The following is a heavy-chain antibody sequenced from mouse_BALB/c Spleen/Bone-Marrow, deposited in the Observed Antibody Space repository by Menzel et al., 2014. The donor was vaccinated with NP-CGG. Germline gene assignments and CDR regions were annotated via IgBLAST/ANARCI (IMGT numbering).Heavy chain of an antibody. Sequence: QVQLQQSGAELVKPGASVKLSCKASDYTFTSYYMYWVKQRPGQGLEWIGEINPSNGGTNFNEKFKSKATLTVDKSSNAAYIQLSSLTSEDSAVYHGTRSNYGYWFFDVWGAGTTVTVSS. CDR2: INPSNGGT. CDR1: DYTFTSYY. J-gene: IGHJ1*01. V-gene: IGHV1S81*02. CDR3: TRSNYGYWFFDV. D-gene: IGHD1-1*01.